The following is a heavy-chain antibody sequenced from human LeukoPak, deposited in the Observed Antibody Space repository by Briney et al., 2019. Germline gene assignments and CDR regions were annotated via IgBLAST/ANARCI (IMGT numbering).Heavy chain of an antibody. D-gene: IGHD3-16*01. Sequence: SETLSLTCAVYGGSFSGYYWSWIRQPPGKGLEWIGEINHSGSTNYNPSLKSRVTISLDTSKNQFSLKLSSVTAADTAVYYCAKLGYPDYWGQGILVTVSS. J-gene: IGHJ4*02. V-gene: IGHV4-34*01. CDR3: AKLGYPDY. CDR2: INHSGST. CDR1: GGSFSGYY.